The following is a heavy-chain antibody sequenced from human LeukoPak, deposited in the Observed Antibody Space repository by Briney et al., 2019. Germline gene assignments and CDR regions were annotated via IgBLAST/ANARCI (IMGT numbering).Heavy chain of an antibody. Sequence: SGTLSLTCTVSSGSIFNNNWWSWVRQPPGKGLEWIGQIFHSGSTSYSPSLKSRVTISMDKSKNQISLRLTSVTAADTAVYYCARSATKRVPADYWGQGTLVTVSS. CDR2: IFHSGST. D-gene: IGHD2-2*01. J-gene: IGHJ4*02. V-gene: IGHV4-4*02. CDR1: SGSIFNNNW. CDR3: ARSATKRVPADY.